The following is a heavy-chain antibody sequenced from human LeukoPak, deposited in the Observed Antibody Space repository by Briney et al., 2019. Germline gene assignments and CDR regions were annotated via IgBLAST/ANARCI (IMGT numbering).Heavy chain of an antibody. Sequence: PGGSLRLSCAASGFTVSSNYMSWVRHAPGEGLGWVSVIYSGGSTYYADSVKGRFTISRDNSKNTPYLQMNSLRAEDTAVYYCATRGVAGNDYWGQGTLVTVSS. V-gene: IGHV3-53*01. D-gene: IGHD6-19*01. J-gene: IGHJ4*02. CDR1: GFTVSSNY. CDR2: IYSGGST. CDR3: ATRGVAGNDY.